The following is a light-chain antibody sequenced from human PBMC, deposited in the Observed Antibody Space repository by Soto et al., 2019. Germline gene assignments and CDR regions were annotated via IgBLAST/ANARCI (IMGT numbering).Light chain of an antibody. J-gene: IGKJ1*01. CDR3: QQYNSYSTWT. CDR2: KAS. CDR1: QSISSW. Sequence: DIQMTQSPSTLSASVGDRVTITCRASQSISSWLAWYQQKPGKAPKLLIYKASSLESGGPSRFSGSGSGTEFTLTISSLQPDYFATYYCQQYNSYSTWTFGQGTKVEIK. V-gene: IGKV1-5*03.